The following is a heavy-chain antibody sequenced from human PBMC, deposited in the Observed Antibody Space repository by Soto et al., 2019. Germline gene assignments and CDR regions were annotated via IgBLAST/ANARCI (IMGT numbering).Heavy chain of an antibody. J-gene: IGHJ6*03. CDR3: ARGHHSNTLYYYYYYMDV. Sequence: GASVKVSCKVSGYTLTELSMHWVRQAPGKGLEWMGGFDPEDGETIYAQKYQGRVTITRDTSASTAYMELSSLRSEDTAVYYCARGHHSNTLYYYYYYMDVWGKGTTVTVSS. CDR1: GYTLTELS. CDR2: FDPEDGET. D-gene: IGHD4-4*01. V-gene: IGHV1-24*01.